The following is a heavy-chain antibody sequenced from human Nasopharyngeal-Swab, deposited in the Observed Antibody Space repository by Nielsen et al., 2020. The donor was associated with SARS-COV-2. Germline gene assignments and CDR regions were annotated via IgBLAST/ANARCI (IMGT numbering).Heavy chain of an antibody. D-gene: IGHD5-12*01. V-gene: IGHV3-48*04. J-gene: IGHJ4*02. CDR2: ITSGNSV. Sequence: GGSLRLSCATSGFTFSPYTMTWVRQAPGKELQWTSYITSGNSVQYADSVRGRFTISRDNAKNSLYLQMNSLTAEDTAVYYCARERGGGYGDYWGQGTLVTVSS. CDR3: ARERGGGYGDY. CDR1: GFTFSPYT.